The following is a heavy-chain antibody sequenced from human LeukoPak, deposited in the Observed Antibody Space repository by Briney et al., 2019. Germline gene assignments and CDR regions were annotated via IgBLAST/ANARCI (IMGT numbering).Heavy chain of an antibody. Sequence: GASVKVSCKASGYSFTGYYIHWVRQAPGQEPEWMGRIDPNSGGTNSAQKFQARVTLTRDTSIATVYMELSSLRSNDTAVNYCARDQARTTTWYLYMNYWGQGTLVTVSS. J-gene: IGHJ4*02. CDR2: IDPNSGGT. D-gene: IGHD3/OR15-3a*01. CDR1: GYSFTGYY. CDR3: ARDQARTTTWYLYMNY. V-gene: IGHV1-2*06.